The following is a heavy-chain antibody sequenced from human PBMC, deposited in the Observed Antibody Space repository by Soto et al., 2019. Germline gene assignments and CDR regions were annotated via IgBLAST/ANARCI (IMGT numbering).Heavy chain of an antibody. D-gene: IGHD3-3*01. Sequence: ASVKVSCKASGGTFSSYAISWVRQAPGQGLEWMGGIIPIFGTANYAQKFQGRVTITADESTSTAYMGLSSLRSEDTAVYYCARDQRGSLGWLLFYFDDWGQGTRVNVSS. CDR3: ARDQRGSLGWLLFYFDD. V-gene: IGHV1-69*13. CDR2: IIPIFGTA. J-gene: IGHJ4*02. CDR1: GGTFSSYA.